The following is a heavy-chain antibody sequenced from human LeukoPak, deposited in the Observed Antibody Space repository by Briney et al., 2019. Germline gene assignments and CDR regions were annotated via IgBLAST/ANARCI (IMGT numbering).Heavy chain of an antibody. CDR2: INPNSGGT. D-gene: IGHD2-2*01. Sequence: ASVKVSCKASGYTFTGYYMHWVRQAPGQGLEWMGRINPNSGGTNYAQKFQGRVTMTRDTSISTAYMELSRLRSEDTAVYYCARAGCSSTSCYLGLGWFDPWGQGTLVTVSS. CDR3: ARAGCSSTSCYLGLGWFDP. CDR1: GYTFTGYY. V-gene: IGHV1-2*06. J-gene: IGHJ5*02.